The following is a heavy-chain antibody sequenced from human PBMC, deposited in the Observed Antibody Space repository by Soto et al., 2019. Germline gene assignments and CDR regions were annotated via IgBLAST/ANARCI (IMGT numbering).Heavy chain of an antibody. CDR1: GGSFSGYY. CDR2: INHSGST. CDR3: ARGRRWIQLWAQGGYFDY. D-gene: IGHD5-18*01. Sequence: SETLSLTCAVYGGSFSGYYWSWIRQPPGKGLEWIGEINHSGSTNYNPSLKSRVTISVDTSKNQFSLKLGSVTAADTAVYYCARGRRWIQLWAQGGYFDYWGQGTLVTVSS. J-gene: IGHJ4*02. V-gene: IGHV4-34*01.